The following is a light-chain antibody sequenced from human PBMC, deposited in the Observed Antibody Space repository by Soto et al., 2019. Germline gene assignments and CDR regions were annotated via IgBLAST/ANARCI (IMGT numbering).Light chain of an antibody. CDR2: GAS. CDR3: QQYNNWPLT. CDR1: QSVSSN. J-gene: IGKJ4*01. V-gene: IGKV3-15*01. Sequence: ETVMTQSPATLSVSPGERATLSCRASQSVSSNLAWYPQKPGQAPRLLIYGASTRATGIPARFSGSGSGTEVTLTISSLQSEDFAVYYCQQYNNWPLTFGGGTKVEI.